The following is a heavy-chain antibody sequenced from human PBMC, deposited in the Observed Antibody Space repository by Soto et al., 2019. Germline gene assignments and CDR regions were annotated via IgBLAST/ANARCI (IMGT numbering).Heavy chain of an antibody. D-gene: IGHD5-18*01. Sequence: SETLSLTWAVSGGSISRGGYSWSWIRQPPGKGLEWIGYIYHSGSTYYNPSLKSRVTISVDRPKNQFSLKLSSGTAADTAVYFCVRLRRYRYGPDYWGQGTLVTVSS. CDR1: GGSISRGGYS. CDR2: IYHSGST. J-gene: IGHJ4*02. CDR3: VRLRRYRYGPDY. V-gene: IGHV4-30-2*01.